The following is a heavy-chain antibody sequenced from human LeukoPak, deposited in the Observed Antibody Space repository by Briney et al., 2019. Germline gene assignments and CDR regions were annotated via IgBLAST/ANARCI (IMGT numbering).Heavy chain of an antibody. Sequence: GGSLRLSCAASGFTFSSYAMSWVRQAPGKGLEWVSAISGSGGSTYYADSVKGRFTISRDNSKNTLYLQMNSLRAEDTAVYYCAKDPDSSGYYGGRFDYCGQGTLVTVSS. D-gene: IGHD3-22*01. CDR3: AKDPDSSGYYGGRFDY. J-gene: IGHJ4*02. V-gene: IGHV3-23*01. CDR2: ISGSGGST. CDR1: GFTFSSYA.